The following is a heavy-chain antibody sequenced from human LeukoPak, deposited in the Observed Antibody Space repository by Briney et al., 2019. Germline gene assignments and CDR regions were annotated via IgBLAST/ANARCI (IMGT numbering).Heavy chain of an antibody. Sequence: GGSLRLSCAAPGFIFSSYGMHWVRQAPGKGLEWVALIWYDGTNEYYTDSVKGRFTISRANSKNTLYLQMNSLRAEDTAVYYCARVPYCSGGRCSSWIDHWGQGTLVTVSS. CDR3: ARVPYCSGGRCSSWIDH. CDR2: IWYDGTNE. D-gene: IGHD2-15*01. V-gene: IGHV3-33*01. CDR1: GFIFSSYG. J-gene: IGHJ4*02.